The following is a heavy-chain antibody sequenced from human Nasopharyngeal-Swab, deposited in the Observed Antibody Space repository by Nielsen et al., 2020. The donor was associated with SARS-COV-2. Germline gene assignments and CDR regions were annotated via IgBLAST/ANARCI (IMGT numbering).Heavy chain of an antibody. CDR2: IYTSGST. V-gene: IGHV4-61*02. CDR3: ARGITTLYYYYYMDV. Sequence: WIRQPPGKGLEWIGRIYTSGSTSYNPSLKSRVTISVDTSKNQFSLKLSSVTAADTAVYYCARGITTLYYYYYMDVWGKGTTVTVSS. D-gene: IGHD3-10*01. J-gene: IGHJ6*03.